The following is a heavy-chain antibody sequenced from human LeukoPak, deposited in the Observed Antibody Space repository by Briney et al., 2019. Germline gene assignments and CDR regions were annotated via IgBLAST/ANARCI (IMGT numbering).Heavy chain of an antibody. V-gene: IGHV4-59*01. CDR3: ARVRVATIIDY. Sequence: SETLSLTCTVSGGSISSYYWSWIRQPPGKGLEWIGYIYYSGSTNYNPSLKSRVTISVDTSKNQFSLKLSSVTAADTAVYYCARVRVATIIDYWGQGILVTVSS. D-gene: IGHD5-12*01. J-gene: IGHJ4*02. CDR1: GGSISSYY. CDR2: IYYSGST.